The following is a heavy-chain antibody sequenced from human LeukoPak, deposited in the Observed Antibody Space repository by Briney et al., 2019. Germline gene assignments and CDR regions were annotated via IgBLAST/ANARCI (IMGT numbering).Heavy chain of an antibody. D-gene: IGHD3-10*01. CDR2: IRYDGSNK. V-gene: IGHV3-30*02. J-gene: IGHJ6*03. CDR1: GFTFSSYG. Sequence: GGSLRLSCAASGFTFSSYGMHWVRQAPGKGLEWVAFIRYDGSNKYYADSVKGRLTISRDNSKNTLYLQMNSLRAEDTAVYYCAKDQRGRVRYYYMDVWGKGTTVTVSS. CDR3: AKDQRGRVRYYYMDV.